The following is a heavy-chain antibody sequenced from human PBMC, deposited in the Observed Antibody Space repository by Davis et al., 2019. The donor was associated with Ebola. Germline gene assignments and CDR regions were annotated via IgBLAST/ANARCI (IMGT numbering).Heavy chain of an antibody. CDR3: ATVFPSSNYVCCYYYYGMDV. J-gene: IGHJ6*02. Sequence: SVTVSCKVSGYTLTELSMHWVRQAPGKGLEWMGGFDPEDGETIYAQKFQGRVTMTEDTSTDTAYMELSSLRSEDTAVYYCATVFPSSNYVCCYYYYGMDVWGQGTTVTVS. V-gene: IGHV1-24*01. CDR2: FDPEDGET. CDR1: GYTLTELS. D-gene: IGHD4-11*01.